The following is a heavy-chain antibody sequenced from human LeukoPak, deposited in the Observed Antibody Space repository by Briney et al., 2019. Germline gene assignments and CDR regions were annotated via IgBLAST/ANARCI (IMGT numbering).Heavy chain of an antibody. J-gene: IGHJ6*02. V-gene: IGHV4-34*01. Sequence: SETLSLTCAVYGGSFSGYYWSWIRQPPGKGLEWIGEINHSGSTNYNPSLKSRVTISVDTSKNQFSLKLSSVTAADTAVYYCARMVVPAANTDYYGMDVWGQGTTVTVSS. CDR3: ARMVVPAANTDYYGMDV. CDR1: GGSFSGYY. D-gene: IGHD2-2*01. CDR2: INHSGST.